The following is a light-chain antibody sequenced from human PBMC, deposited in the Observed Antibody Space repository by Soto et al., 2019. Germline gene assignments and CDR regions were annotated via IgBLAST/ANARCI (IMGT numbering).Light chain of an antibody. J-gene: IGLJ3*02. CDR1: SSDVGGYKY. V-gene: IGLV2-14*01. CDR2: EVR. Sequence: QSVLTQPASVSGSPGQSITISCTGTSSDVGGYKYVSWYQKHPGKAPRLIIYEVRNRPSGVSNRFSGSKSGNTASLTISGLQAEDESDYYCSSYTSRNTLVFGGGTKVTVL. CDR3: SSYTSRNTLV.